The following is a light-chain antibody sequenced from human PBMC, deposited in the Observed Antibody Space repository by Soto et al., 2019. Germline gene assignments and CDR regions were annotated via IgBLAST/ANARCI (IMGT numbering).Light chain of an antibody. J-gene: IGLJ3*02. V-gene: IGLV2-14*01. CDR3: ISYTNSRLWV. Sequence: QSALTQPASVSGSPGQSITISCTGTNSDVGDYNYVSWFQHHPGKAPKLMIYEVSNRPSGVSNRFSGSKSGNTASLTISGLQAEDEADYYCISYTNSRLWVFGGGTKLTVL. CDR2: EVS. CDR1: NSDVGDYNY.